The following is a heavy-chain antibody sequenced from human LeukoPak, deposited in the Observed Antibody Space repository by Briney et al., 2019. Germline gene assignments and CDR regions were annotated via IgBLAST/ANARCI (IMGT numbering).Heavy chain of an antibody. Sequence: ASVKVSCKASGYTFTGYYMRWVRQAPGQGLEWMGWINPNSGGTNYAQKFQGRVTMTRDTSISTAYMELSRLRSDDTAVYYCASLGYYDFWSGPQMAVDYWGQGTLVTVSS. CDR3: ASLGYYDFWSGPQMAVDY. CDR1: GYTFTGYY. V-gene: IGHV1-2*02. CDR2: INPNSGGT. D-gene: IGHD3-3*01. J-gene: IGHJ4*02.